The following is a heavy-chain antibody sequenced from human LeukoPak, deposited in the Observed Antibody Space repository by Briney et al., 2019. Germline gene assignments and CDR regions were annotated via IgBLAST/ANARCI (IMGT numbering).Heavy chain of an antibody. CDR2: IGGTAGNT. V-gene: IGHV3-11*04. CDR1: GRTFTEYY. D-gene: IGHD6-19*01. J-gene: IGHJ4*02. Sequence: GGSLRLSCAASGRTFTEYYMHWIRQAPGKGLEWVSFIGGTAGNTYYADSVKGRFTISRDNAKNSLYLQMNSLRAEDTAVYYCAREMITGYSSGWYLGATDYWGQGTLVTVSS. CDR3: AREMITGYSSGWYLGATDY.